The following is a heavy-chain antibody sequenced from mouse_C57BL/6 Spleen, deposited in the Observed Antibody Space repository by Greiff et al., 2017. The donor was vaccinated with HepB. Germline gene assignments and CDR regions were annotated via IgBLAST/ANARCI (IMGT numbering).Heavy chain of an antibody. V-gene: IGHV1-26*01. D-gene: IGHD1-1*01. CDR3: ARWYYGRTWYAMDY. J-gene: IGHJ4*01. Sequence: VQLQQSGPELVKPGASVKISCKASGYTFTDYYMNWVKQSHGKSLEWIGDINPNNGGTSYNQKFKGKATLTVDKSSSTAYMELRSLTSEDSAVYYCARWYYGRTWYAMDYWGQGTSVTVSS. CDR1: GYTFTDYY. CDR2: INPNNGGT.